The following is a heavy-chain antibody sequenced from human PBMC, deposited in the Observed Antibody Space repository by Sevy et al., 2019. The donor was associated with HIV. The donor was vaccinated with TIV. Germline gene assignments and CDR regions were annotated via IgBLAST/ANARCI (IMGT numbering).Heavy chain of an antibody. V-gene: IGHV4-39*01. D-gene: IGHD3-16*01. J-gene: IGHJ4*02. CDR3: ARHGAWRFYFDF. CDR1: GGSMSSSDYF. CDR2: IYYNGDT. Sequence: SETLSLTCTVSGGSMSSSDYFWGWVRQPPGKGLEWIGSIYYNGDTYHSPSLKSRVTVAVDTSKHQFFLTLTSVTAADTAIYYCARHGAWRFYFDFWGQGALVTVSS.